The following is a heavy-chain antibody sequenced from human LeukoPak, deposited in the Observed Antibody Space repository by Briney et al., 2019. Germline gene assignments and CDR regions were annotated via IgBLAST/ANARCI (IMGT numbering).Heavy chain of an antibody. CDR3: ARGRDVARATAPFDY. CDR1: GFTFDDYA. J-gene: IGHJ4*02. V-gene: IGHV3-43*02. CDR2: ISGDGGST. D-gene: IGHD2-15*01. Sequence: HAGGSLRLSCAASGFTFDDYAMHWVRQAPGKGLEWVSLISGDGGSTYYADSVKGRFTISRDNSKNTLFLQMNAPRAEDTAVYYCARGRDVARATAPFDYWGQGTLVTVSS.